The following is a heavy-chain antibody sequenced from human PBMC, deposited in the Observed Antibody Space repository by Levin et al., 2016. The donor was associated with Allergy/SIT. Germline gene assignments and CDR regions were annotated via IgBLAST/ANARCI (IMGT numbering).Heavy chain of an antibody. Sequence: ASVKVSCKASGYTFATYDISWVRQVPGQGLEWMGWISPFSAKTNYAQKFQDRVTMTTDTTTNTVYMDLTNLRSDDTAVYYCARAGAAAARHNFHSYYGLDVWGQGTAVTVSS. D-gene: IGHD6-13*01. V-gene: IGHV1-18*01. CDR3: ARAGAAAARHNFHSYYGLDV. CDR2: ISPFSAKT. J-gene: IGHJ6*02. CDR1: GYTFATYD.